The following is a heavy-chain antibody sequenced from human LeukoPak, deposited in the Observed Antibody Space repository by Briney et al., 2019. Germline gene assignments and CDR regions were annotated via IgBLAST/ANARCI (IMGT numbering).Heavy chain of an antibody. J-gene: IGHJ4*02. CDR2: IYTSGGT. Sequence: PSETLSLTCTVSGGPISGYYWSWIRQPAGRGLEWIGRIYTSGGTNYNPSLKSRVTMSVDTSKNQFSLKLISVTAADTAVYYCARDPTGTTNYWGQGSLVTVSS. CDR1: GGPISGYY. V-gene: IGHV4-4*07. D-gene: IGHD1-7*01. CDR3: ARDPTGTTNY.